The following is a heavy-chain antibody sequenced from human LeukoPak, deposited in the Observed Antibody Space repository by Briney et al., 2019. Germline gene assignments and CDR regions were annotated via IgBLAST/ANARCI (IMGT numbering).Heavy chain of an antibody. V-gene: IGHV4-39*01. CDR3: ARPHCGGDCYSYYFDY. Sequence: PGGSLRLSCVVSGFPFISYEMNWVRQAPGKGLEWIGSIYYSGSTYYNPSLKSRVTISVDTSKNQFSLKLSSVTAADTAVYYCARPHCGGDCYSYYFDYWGQGTLVTVSS. D-gene: IGHD2-21*02. CDR1: GFPFISYE. J-gene: IGHJ4*02. CDR2: IYYSGST.